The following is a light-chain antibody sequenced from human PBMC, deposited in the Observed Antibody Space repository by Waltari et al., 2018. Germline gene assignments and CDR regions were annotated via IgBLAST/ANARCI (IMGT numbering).Light chain of an antibody. V-gene: IGKV4-1*01. CDR2: GAS. Sequence: VFYNANKKSYVAWDQLKPGQRPKLLIYGASTRESGVPDRVSGSESGTDFTLTISSLQAEDVAVYHCQQYYSLPHTFGQGTKLEIK. CDR1: VFYNANKKSY. J-gene: IGKJ2*01. CDR3: QQYYSLPHT.